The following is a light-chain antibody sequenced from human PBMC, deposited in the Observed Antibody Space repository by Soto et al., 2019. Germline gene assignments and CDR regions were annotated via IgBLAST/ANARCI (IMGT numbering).Light chain of an antibody. J-gene: IGLJ2*01. CDR2: MND. CDR3: AAWDDNLNVV. CDR1: TSNIGRNS. Sequence: LTQAPSVSGAPGRSVTISCSGGTSNIGRNSVNWYQQFPGTAPKLLIYMNDRRPSGVPDRFSAFRSGASASLAISGLQSEDGATYYCAAWDDNLNVVFGGGTKLTVL. V-gene: IGLV1-44*01.